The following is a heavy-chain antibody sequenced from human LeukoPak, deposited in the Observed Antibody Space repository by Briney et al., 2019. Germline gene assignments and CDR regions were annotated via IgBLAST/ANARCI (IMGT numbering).Heavy chain of an antibody. Sequence: GGSLRLSCAASGFTFSSYAMSWVRQAPGKGLEWVSAISGSGGSTYYADSVKGRFTISRDNSKNTLYLQMNSLRAEDTAVYYCARVIVGAATTRDDYWGQGTLVTVSS. V-gene: IGHV3-23*01. CDR1: GFTFSSYA. CDR3: ARVIVGAATTRDDY. D-gene: IGHD1-26*01. J-gene: IGHJ4*02. CDR2: ISGSGGST.